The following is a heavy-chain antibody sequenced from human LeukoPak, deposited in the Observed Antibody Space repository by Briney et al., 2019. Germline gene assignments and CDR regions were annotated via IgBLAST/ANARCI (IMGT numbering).Heavy chain of an antibody. Sequence: SETLSLACAVYGGSFSGYYWSWIRQPPGKGPEWIGEINHSGGTNYNPSLRSRVTISVDTSKNQFSLKLSSVSAADTAVYYCARGLRSRITMVRGVIGGSNWFDPWGQGTLVTVSS. D-gene: IGHD3-10*01. V-gene: IGHV4-34*01. CDR2: INHSGGT. CDR1: GGSFSGYY. CDR3: ARGLRSRITMVRGVIGGSNWFDP. J-gene: IGHJ5*02.